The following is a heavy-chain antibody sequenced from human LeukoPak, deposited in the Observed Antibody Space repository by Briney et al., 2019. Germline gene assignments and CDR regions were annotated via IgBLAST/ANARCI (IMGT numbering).Heavy chain of an antibody. CDR2: ISSSSSTI. J-gene: IGHJ6*02. CDR1: GFTFSSYS. V-gene: IGHV3-48*01. D-gene: IGHD4-17*01. Sequence: QSGGSLRLSCAASGFTFSSYSMNWVRQAPGKGLEWVSYISSSSSTIYYADSVKGRFTISRDNAKNSLYLQMNSLRAEDTAVYYCARSTTVTTFSSSKIYYGMDVWGQGTTVTVSS. CDR3: ARSTTVTTFSSSKIYYGMDV.